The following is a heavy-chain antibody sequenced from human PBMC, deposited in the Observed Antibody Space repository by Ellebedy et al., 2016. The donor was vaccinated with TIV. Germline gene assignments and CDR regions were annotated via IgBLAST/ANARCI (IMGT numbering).Heavy chain of an antibody. CDR2: INHSGST. Sequence: MPSETLSLTCAVYGGSFSGYYWSWIRQPPGKGLEWIGEINHSGSTNYNPSLKSRVTASVDTSKNQFSLKLSSVTAADTAVYYCARVGRPRGFDYWGQGTLVTVSS. CDR3: ARVGRPRGFDY. V-gene: IGHV4-34*01. J-gene: IGHJ4*02. CDR1: GGSFSGYY.